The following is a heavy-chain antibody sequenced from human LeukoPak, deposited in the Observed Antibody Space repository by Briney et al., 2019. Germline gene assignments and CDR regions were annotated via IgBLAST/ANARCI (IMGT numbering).Heavy chain of an antibody. V-gene: IGHV4-34*01. Sequence: PSETLSLTCAVYGGSFSGYYGSWIRQPPGKGLEWIGEINHSGSTNYNPSLKSRVTISVDTSKNQFSLKLSSVTAADTAVYYCAREEVAGPYFDYWGQGTLVTVSS. CDR2: INHSGST. CDR3: AREEVAGPYFDY. CDR1: GGSFSGYY. D-gene: IGHD6-19*01. J-gene: IGHJ4*02.